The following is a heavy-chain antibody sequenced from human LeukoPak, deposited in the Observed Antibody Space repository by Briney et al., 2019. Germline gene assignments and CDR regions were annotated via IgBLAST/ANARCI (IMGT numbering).Heavy chain of an antibody. V-gene: IGHV1-2*02. CDR1: GGTFSSYA. CDR2: INPNSGGT. J-gene: IGHJ6*03. D-gene: IGHD4-17*01. Sequence: GSSVKVSCKASGGTFSSYAISWVRQAPGQGLEWMGWINPNSGGTNYAQKFQGRVTMTRDMSTSTVYMELSSLRSEDTAVYYCARDWVFNTVTTNYYYYYMDVWGKGTTVTVSS. CDR3: ARDWVFNTVTTNYYYYYMDV.